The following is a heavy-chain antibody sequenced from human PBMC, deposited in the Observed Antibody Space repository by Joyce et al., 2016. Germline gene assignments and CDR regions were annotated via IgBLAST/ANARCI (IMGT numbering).Heavy chain of an antibody. V-gene: IGHV3-21*01. J-gene: IGHJ6*02. CDR3: ARGGISYYYAMDV. D-gene: IGHD3-16*01. CDR1: GSTFSSSS. CDR2: ISATSYYI. Sequence: QLVESGGGVVKAGGSLRLSCEVSGSTFSSSSMSWFCQAPGKGLGWVAAISATSYYIFHAETVRGRFTVSRDNSKKTLYLQMNSLGAEDSAVFYCARGGISYYYAMDVWGQGTTVTVSS.